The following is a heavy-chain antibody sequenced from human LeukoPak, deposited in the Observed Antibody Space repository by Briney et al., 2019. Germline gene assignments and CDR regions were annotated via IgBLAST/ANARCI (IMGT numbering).Heavy chain of an antibody. CDR3: SRSLDY. Sequence: PGGSLRLSCAASGFSFSDYWMDWVRQSPGKGMEWVANINQDGSEGCYADSVKGRFTISRDNAKNSLYLQMNKLRAEDTAVYYCSRSLDYWGQGALVTVSS. CDR2: INQDGSEG. CDR1: GFSFSDYW. J-gene: IGHJ4*02. V-gene: IGHV3-7*01.